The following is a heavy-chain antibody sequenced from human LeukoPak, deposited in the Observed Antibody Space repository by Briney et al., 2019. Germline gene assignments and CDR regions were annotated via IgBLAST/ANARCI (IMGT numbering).Heavy chain of an antibody. Sequence: GGSLRLSCAASGFTFSSYAMSWVRQAPGKGLEWVSAISGSGGSTYYADSVKGRLTISRDNSKNTLYLQMNSLRAEDTAVYYCAKTPYDSSGYYYFDYWGQGTLVTVSS. D-gene: IGHD3-22*01. CDR1: GFTFSSYA. V-gene: IGHV3-23*01. J-gene: IGHJ4*02. CDR2: ISGSGGST. CDR3: AKTPYDSSGYYYFDY.